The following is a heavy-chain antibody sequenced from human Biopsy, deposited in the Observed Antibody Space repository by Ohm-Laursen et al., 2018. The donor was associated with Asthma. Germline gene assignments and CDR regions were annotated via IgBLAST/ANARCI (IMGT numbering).Heavy chain of an antibody. V-gene: IGHV4-31*03. CDR2: LHYRWGT. Sequence: PFLNFTFSGCPLRNGPYYWNLGPQHPRKGLEWVGDLHYRWGTFYSPSLESRVTVSVDTSKNQFSLKLSSVTAADTAVYYCARDLSGYCTSSACYGFDSWGQGTLVTVSS. D-gene: IGHD2-8*01. CDR3: ARDLSGYCTSSACYGFDS. CDR1: GCPLRNGPYY. J-gene: IGHJ5*01.